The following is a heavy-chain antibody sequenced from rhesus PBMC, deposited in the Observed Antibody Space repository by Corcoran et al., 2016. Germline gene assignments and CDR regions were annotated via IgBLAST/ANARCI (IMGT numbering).Heavy chain of an antibody. CDR2: INRGGGNT. Sequence: EVQLVETGGGLVQPGGSLKLSCAASGFTSSSYGMSWVRQGQGKGLEWVSAINRGGGNTNYADSVKGRFTISRDNSKNTLSLQMNSLRAEETAVYYCAKSGYSYLGFDYWGQGVLVTVSS. D-gene: IGHD5-24*01. CDR1: GFTSSSYG. V-gene: IGHV3S5*01. CDR3: AKSGYSYLGFDY. J-gene: IGHJ4*01.